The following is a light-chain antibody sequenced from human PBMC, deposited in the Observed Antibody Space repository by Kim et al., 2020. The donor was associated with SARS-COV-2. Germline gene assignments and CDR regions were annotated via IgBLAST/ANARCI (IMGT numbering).Light chain of an antibody. Sequence: APGETARITCGGDNIRSKSVHWYQQKPGQAPVLVIYYDDDRPSGIPERFSGSNSGNTATLTISRVEAGDEADYYCQVWDGGSDHWVFGGGTKLTVL. CDR3: QVWDGGSDHWV. CDR1: NIRSKS. V-gene: IGLV3-21*04. CDR2: YDD. J-gene: IGLJ3*02.